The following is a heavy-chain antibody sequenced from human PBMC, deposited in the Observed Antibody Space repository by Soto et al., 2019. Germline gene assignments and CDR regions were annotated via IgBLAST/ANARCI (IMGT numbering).Heavy chain of an antibody. CDR1: GFTFSSYS. D-gene: IGHD6-19*01. CDR3: ARKTAIPVAGTHPFDY. CDR2: ISGSSGTI. J-gene: IGHJ4*02. Sequence: EVQVVESGGGLVQPGGSLRLSCEASGFTFSSYSMNWVRQAPGKGLEWVSDISGSSGTIYYADSVKGRFTIYRDNAKNSVYLQMNSLRDEDTAMYYCARKTAIPVAGTHPFDYWGQGTLVTVSS. V-gene: IGHV3-48*02.